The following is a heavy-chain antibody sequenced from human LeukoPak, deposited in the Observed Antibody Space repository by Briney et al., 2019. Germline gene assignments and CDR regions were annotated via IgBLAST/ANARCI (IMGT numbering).Heavy chain of an antibody. CDR1: GLTVSSNY. D-gene: IGHD6-19*01. Sequence: GSLRLSCAASGLTVSSNYMSWVRQAPGKGLEWVSVIYSGGSTYYADSVKGRFTISRDNSKNTLYLQMNSLRAEDTAVYYCARVSGSGWPHYYYYGMDVWGQGTTVTVSS. CDR3: ARVSGSGWPHYYYYGMDV. J-gene: IGHJ6*02. CDR2: IYSGGST. V-gene: IGHV3-66*01.